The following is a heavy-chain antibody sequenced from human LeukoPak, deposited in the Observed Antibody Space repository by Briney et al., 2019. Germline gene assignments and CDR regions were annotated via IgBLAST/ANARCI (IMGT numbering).Heavy chain of an antibody. J-gene: IGHJ4*02. CDR3: ARDLGYDYGDD. Sequence: SVKVSCKASGGTFSSYAISWVRQAPGQGLEWMGRIIPIFGTANYAQKFQGRVTITTDESTSTAYMELSSLRAEDTAVYYCARDLGYDYGDDWGQGTLVTVSS. V-gene: IGHV1-69*05. D-gene: IGHD3-22*01. CDR2: IIPIFGTA. CDR1: GGTFSSYA.